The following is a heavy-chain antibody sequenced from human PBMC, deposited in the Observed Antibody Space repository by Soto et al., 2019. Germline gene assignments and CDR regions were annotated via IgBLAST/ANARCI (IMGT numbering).Heavy chain of an antibody. CDR2: IYHSGST. Sequence: SETLSLTCAVSGGSISSGGYSWSWIRQPPGKGLEWIGYIYHSGSTYYNPSLKSRVTISVDTSKNQFSLKLSSVTAADTAVYYCARGSGWYFHWGQGTLVTSPQ. D-gene: IGHD6-19*01. J-gene: IGHJ4*02. V-gene: IGHV4-30-2*01. CDR1: GGSISSGGYS. CDR3: ARGSGWYFH.